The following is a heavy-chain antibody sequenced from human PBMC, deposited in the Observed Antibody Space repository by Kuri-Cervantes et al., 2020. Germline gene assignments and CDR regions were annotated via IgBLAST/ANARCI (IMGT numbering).Heavy chain of an antibody. D-gene: IGHD3-10*01. V-gene: IGHV4-31*03. CDR1: GGSISSGGYY. CDR3: AREGFGESHIGNWFDP. Sequence: SETLSLTCTVSGGSISSGGYYWSWIRQHPGKGLEWIGYIYYSGSTYYNPSLKSRVTISVDTSKNQFSLKLSSVTAADTAVYYCAREGFGESHIGNWFDPWGQGTLVTVSS. J-gene: IGHJ5*02. CDR2: IYYSGST.